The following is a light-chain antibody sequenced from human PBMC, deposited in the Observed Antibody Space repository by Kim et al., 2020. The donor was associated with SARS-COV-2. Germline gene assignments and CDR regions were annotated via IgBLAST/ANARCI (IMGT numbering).Light chain of an antibody. V-gene: IGLV2-14*04. J-gene: IGLJ3*02. CDR2: DVS. Sequence: QSITISCTGTSSDVGGYNYVSWYQQHPGKAPKLMIYDVSKRPSGVSNRFSGSKSGNTASLTISGLQAEDEADYYCSSYTSSSTSGVFGGGTKLTVL. CDR1: SSDVGGYNY. CDR3: SSYTSSSTSGV.